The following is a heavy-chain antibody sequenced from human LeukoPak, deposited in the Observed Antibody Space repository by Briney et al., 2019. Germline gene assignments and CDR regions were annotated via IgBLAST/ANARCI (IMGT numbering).Heavy chain of an antibody. J-gene: IGHJ4*02. D-gene: IGHD1-14*01. Sequence: TIYYADSVKGRFTISRDNSKNSLYLQMNNLRTEDTALYFCANERTLTFDYWGRGTLVIVSS. CDR3: ANERTLTFDY. V-gene: IGHV3-43*01. CDR2: TI.